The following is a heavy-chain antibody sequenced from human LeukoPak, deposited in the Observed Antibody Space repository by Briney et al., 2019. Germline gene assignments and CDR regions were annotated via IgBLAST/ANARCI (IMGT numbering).Heavy chain of an antibody. Sequence: PSETLSLTCAVYGGSFSGYYWSWIRQPPGKGLEWIGEINHSGSTNYNPSLKSRVTISVDTSKNQFSLKLSSVTAADTAVYYCARDYGDYEDYFDYWGQGTLSPSPQ. J-gene: IGHJ4*02. CDR2: INHSGST. CDR1: GGSFSGYY. D-gene: IGHD4-17*01. CDR3: ARDYGDYEDYFDY. V-gene: IGHV4-34*01.